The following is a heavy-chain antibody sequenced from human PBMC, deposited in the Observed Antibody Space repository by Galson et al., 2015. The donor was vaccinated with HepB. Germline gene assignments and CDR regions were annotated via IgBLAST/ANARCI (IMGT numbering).Heavy chain of an antibody. CDR1: GFAFNIYG. CDR2: IRYDASNQ. CDR3: AKDRVDAPTAWYQQPLDH. Sequence: SLRLSCAASGFAFNIYGMHWVRQAPGKGLEWVAFIRYDASNQYYADSVKGRFTISRDNSKNTLYLQMNSLRAEDTAVYYCAKDRVDAPTAWYQQPLDHWGQGTLDTVSS. J-gene: IGHJ4*02. D-gene: IGHD2-2*01. V-gene: IGHV3-30*02.